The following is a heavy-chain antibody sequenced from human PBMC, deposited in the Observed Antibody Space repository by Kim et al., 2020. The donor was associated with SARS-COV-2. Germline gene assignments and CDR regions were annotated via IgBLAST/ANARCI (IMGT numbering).Heavy chain of an antibody. CDR1: GFTFSSYD. CDR3: ARDRLRGVNFDAFDI. CDR2: IWYDGNNK. Sequence: GGSLRRSCAASGFTFSSYDMHWVRQAPGKGLEWVAVIWYDGNNKYYAESVKGRFSISRDNSKNTLYVQMNSLRAEDTAVYYCARDRLRGVNFDAFDIWGQGTMSTVSS. J-gene: IGHJ3*02. V-gene: IGHV3-33*01. D-gene: IGHD3-10*01.